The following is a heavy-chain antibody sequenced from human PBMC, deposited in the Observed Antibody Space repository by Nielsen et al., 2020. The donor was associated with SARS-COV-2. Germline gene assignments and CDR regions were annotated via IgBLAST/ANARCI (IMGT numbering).Heavy chain of an antibody. CDR2: IGGSGSRT. V-gene: IGHV3-23*01. J-gene: IGHJ6*02. CDR3: AKDMGYCSSTSCYLWSYYYGMDV. D-gene: IGHD2-2*01. Sequence: WIRQPPGKGLEWVSTIGGSGSRTSYADSVKGRFTISRDNSKNTLYLQMNSLRAEDTAVYYCAKDMGYCSSTSCYLWSYYYGMDVWGQGTTVTVSS.